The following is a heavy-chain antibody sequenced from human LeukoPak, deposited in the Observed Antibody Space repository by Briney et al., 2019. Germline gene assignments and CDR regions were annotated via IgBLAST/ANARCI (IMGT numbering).Heavy chain of an antibody. J-gene: IGHJ6*02. D-gene: IGHD4-17*01. CDR2: IADDGSNK. CDR1: GFTFSNYA. Sequence: GGSLRLSCAASGFTFSNYAMHWVRQAPGKGLKWVAVIADDGSNKYYTDSVKGRFTISRDNSNNTLYLQMNSLRPEDTAVYYCARAGYGDYGNYYYYGMDVWGQGTTVTVSS. CDR3: ARAGYGDYGNYYYYGMDV. V-gene: IGHV3-30*04.